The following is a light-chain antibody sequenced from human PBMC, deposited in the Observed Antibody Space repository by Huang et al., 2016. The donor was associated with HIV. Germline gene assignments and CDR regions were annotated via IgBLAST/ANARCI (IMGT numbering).Light chain of an antibody. Sequence: DIQMTQSPSSLSASVGDRVTISCRASQDISNSLSWYQQKSGKAPRLLIYAASRLPSGVPSRFSGSGSGTDYTLTISSLQPEDFATYYCQQYYTIRAFGQGTKVEIK. J-gene: IGKJ1*01. CDR3: QQYYTIRA. CDR2: AAS. CDR1: QDISNS. V-gene: IGKV1-NL1*01.